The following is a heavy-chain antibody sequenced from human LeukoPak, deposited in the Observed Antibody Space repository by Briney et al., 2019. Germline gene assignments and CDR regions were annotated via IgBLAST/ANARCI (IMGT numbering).Heavy chain of an antibody. D-gene: IGHD3-22*01. Sequence: GGSLRLSCAASGFTFSSYGMSWVRQAPGKGLEWVSFTPNADRTSYADSVEGRFTISRDNPRNTLYMQMNSLRDEDTALYYCAIMHGYYDGSGYWVQWGQGTLVTVSS. V-gene: IGHV3-23*01. CDR2: FTPNADRT. J-gene: IGHJ1*01. CDR1: GFTFSSYG. CDR3: AIMHGYYDGSGYWVQ.